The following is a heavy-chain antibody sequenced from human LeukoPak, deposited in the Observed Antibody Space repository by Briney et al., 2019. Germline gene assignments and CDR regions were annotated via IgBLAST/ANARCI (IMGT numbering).Heavy chain of an antibody. CDR3: AKDHHYDILTGPSAFDY. CDR1: AFSFSNFG. J-gene: IGHJ4*02. V-gene: IGHV3-30*02. D-gene: IGHD3-9*01. CDR2: IRYDGSKK. Sequence: GGSLRLSCAASAFSFSNFGIHWVRRAPGKGLEWVTFIRYDGSKKYYADSVKGRFTISRDNAKNSLYLQMNSLRAEDAALYYCAKDHHYDILTGPSAFDYWGQGTLVTVSS.